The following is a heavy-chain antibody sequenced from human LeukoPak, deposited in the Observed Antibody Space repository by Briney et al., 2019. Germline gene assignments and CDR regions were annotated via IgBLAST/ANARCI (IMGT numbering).Heavy chain of an antibody. Sequence: SETLSLTCTVSGGSISSGGYYWSWIRQPPGKGLEWIGYIYYSGSTYYNPSLKSRVTISVDTSKNQFSLKLSSVTAAGTAVYYCARARQLLSCWFDPWGQGTLVTVSS. CDR1: GGSISSGGYY. J-gene: IGHJ5*02. CDR2: IYYSGST. CDR3: ARARQLLSCWFDP. D-gene: IGHD2-2*01. V-gene: IGHV4-30-4*01.